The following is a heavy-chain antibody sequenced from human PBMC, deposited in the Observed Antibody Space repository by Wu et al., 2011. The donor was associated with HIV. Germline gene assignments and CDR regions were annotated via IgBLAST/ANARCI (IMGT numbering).Heavy chain of an antibody. CDR2: ISGYNGNT. CDR1: SYTFTSYG. Sequence: QVQLVQSGAEMKKPGASVKVSCKASSYTFTSYGVNWVRQAPGQGLEWMGWISGYNGNTNYAQKFQGRVTMTTDTSTNTAYMEVRSLRPDDTAVYYCARGSIGLWSPYYFDYWGQGTPVTVSS. V-gene: IGHV1-18*04. D-gene: IGHD5-18*01. CDR3: ARGSIGLWSPYYFDY. J-gene: IGHJ4*02.